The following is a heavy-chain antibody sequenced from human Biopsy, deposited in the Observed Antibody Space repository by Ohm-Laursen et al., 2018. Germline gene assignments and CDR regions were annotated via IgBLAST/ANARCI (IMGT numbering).Heavy chain of an antibody. D-gene: IGHD3-9*01. V-gene: IGHV4-31*11. CDR1: GASVKTSGYF. CDR3: VREPKTGTAEAWYFDL. Sequence: QTLSLTCGVSGASVKTSGYFWAWIRQRPGKGLEWIGYISYNERTHYNPSLTSRLAISFDTSNNRISLQLRSVSVADTAVYYCVREPKTGTAEAWYFDLWGRGSPVTVPS. CDR2: ISYNERT. J-gene: IGHJ2*01.